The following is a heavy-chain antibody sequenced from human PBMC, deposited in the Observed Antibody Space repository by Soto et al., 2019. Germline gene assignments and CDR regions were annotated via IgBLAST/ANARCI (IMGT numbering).Heavy chain of an antibody. J-gene: IGHJ4*02. CDR1: GFTFSTYG. CDR2: ISGNTAII. D-gene: IGHD1-26*01. Sequence: GGSLRLSCAASGFTFSTYGMHWVRQAPGKGLEWVSFISGNTAIIKYADSVKGRLTISRDNSKNTLYLQMNSLRAEDTALYYCAKKYSGNYPVPFDYWGQGTLVTVSS. CDR3: AKKYSGNYPVPFDY. V-gene: IGHV3-23*01.